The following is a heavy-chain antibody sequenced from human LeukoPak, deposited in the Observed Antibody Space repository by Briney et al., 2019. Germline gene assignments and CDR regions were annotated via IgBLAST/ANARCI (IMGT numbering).Heavy chain of an antibody. CDR3: AVKGYYYDSSGYYYYFDY. CDR1: GFTFDDFY. CDR2: INWDGGST. D-gene: IGHD3-22*01. J-gene: IGHJ4*02. V-gene: IGHV3-43*01. Sequence: GGSLRLSCAASGFTFDDFYMHWVRQVPGKGLEWVSLINWDGGSTHYADSVKGRFTISRDNAKNSLCLQMNSLRAEDTAVYYCAVKGYYYDSSGYYYYFDYWGQGTLVTVSS.